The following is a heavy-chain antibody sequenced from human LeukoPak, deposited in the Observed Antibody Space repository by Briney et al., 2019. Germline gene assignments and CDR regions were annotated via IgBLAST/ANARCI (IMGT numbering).Heavy chain of an antibody. D-gene: IGHD3-10*01. CDR3: ARGGSGISNAFDI. CDR2: LYYSGST. V-gene: IGHV4-59*01. Sequence: KPSETLSLTCSASGGSISSYYWSWIRQPPGKGLEWIGYLYYSGSTNSNPSLKSRVTMSVDTSKNQFSLKLRSVTAADTAVYYCARGGSGISNAFDIWGQGTMVTVSS. J-gene: IGHJ3*02. CDR1: GGSISSYY.